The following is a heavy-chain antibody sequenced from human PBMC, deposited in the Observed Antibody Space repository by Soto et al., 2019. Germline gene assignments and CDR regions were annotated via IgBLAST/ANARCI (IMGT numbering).Heavy chain of an antibody. CDR1: GFTFSDYA. Sequence: PGGSLTLSCAASGFTFSDYAMHWVRQAPGKGLEWVAVIGSDGINKYYIDSVKGRFTVSRDNSKNAMFLQMVSLRGEDTAVYYCSAGTGVSPMALDAWRQITLVTVSS. J-gene: IGHJ5*02. CDR2: IGSDGINK. V-gene: IGHV3-30-3*01. D-gene: IGHD3-10*01. CDR3: SAGTGVSPMALDA.